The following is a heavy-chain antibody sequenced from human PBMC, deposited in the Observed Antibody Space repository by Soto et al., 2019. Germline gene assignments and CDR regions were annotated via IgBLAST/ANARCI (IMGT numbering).Heavy chain of an antibody. CDR2: IHNDGSTT. CDR3: ARDNWNSY. Sequence: EVQLVESGGGLVQPGGSVRLSCAASGFTFSSYWMHWVRQAPGKGLMWVSRIHNDGSTTRYADSVKGRFTISRDKAKNTLYLQMSSLRVEDTAVYYCARDNWNSYWGQGTLVTVSS. V-gene: IGHV3-74*01. J-gene: IGHJ4*01. CDR1: GFTFSSYW. D-gene: IGHD1-7*01.